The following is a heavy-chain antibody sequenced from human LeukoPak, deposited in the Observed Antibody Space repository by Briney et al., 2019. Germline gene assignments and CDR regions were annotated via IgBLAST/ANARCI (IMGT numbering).Heavy chain of an antibody. CDR1: GSYFTNYW. Sequence: PGASLKISCKGSGSYFTNYWMAWVRQMPGKVLEYMGFIYPGENNIRYSPPFQGQVTISADKSINTAYLQWNSLKASDTAMYYCARHVTTSSTSSHFDPWGQGTLVTVSS. D-gene: IGHD6-6*01. V-gene: IGHV5-51*01. CDR3: ARHVTTSSTSSHFDP. CDR2: IYPGENNI. J-gene: IGHJ5*02.